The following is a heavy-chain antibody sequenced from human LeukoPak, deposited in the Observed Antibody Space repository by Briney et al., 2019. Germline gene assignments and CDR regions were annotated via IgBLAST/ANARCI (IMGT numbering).Heavy chain of an antibody. Sequence: GGSLRLSCAASGFTVNSNYMSWVRQAPGKGLEWVSVIYSGGSTYYADSVKGRFTISRDDAKNSLYLQMNSLRAEDTAIYYCARDRLVLRPRSSSDYWGQGTLVTVSP. J-gene: IGHJ4*02. CDR3: ARDRLVLRPRSSSDY. V-gene: IGHV3-53*01. CDR2: IYSGGST. CDR1: GFTVNSNY. D-gene: IGHD6-6*01.